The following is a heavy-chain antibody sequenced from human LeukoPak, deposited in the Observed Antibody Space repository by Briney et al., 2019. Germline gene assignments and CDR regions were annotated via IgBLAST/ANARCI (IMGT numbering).Heavy chain of an antibody. Sequence: GGSLRLSCAASGSTFSYYGMHWVRQAPGKGLEWVAFISYDGSDKYYADSAKGRFTISRDNSKNTLYLQMNSLRAEDTAVYYCAKGGYSHGQGVGHYFDDWGQGTLVTVSS. CDR1: GSTFSYYG. D-gene: IGHD5-18*01. CDR3: AKGGYSHGQGVGHYFDD. V-gene: IGHV3-30*18. CDR2: ISYDGSDK. J-gene: IGHJ4*02.